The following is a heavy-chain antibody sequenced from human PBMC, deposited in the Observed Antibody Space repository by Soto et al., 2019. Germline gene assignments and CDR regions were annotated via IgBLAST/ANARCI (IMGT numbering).Heavy chain of an antibody. V-gene: IGHV3-23*01. D-gene: IGHD3-9*01. Sequence: GGSLRLSCAAAGFMFSSYGMSWVHQAPGKGLQWVATIHPSGGSTHYAESVRGRFTISRDNSRDTLYLQMNSLRAEDTAVYYCAKDPSTGPPDCWGQGALVTVS. CDR1: GFMFSSYG. CDR3: AKDPSTGPPDC. J-gene: IGHJ4*02. CDR2: IHPSGGST.